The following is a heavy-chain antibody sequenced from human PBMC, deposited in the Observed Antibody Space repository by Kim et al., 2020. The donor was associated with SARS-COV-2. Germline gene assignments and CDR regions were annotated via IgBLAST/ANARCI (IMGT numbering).Heavy chain of an antibody. CDR1: GFTFSSYA. D-gene: IGHD3-10*01. CDR3: ANLEYYYGSGSEYYFDY. CDR2: ISGSGGST. J-gene: IGHJ4*02. Sequence: GGSLRLSCAASGFTFSSYAMSWVRQAPGKGLEWVSAISGSGGSTYYADSVKGRFTISRDNSKNTLYLQMNSLRAEDTAVYYCANLEYYYGSGSEYYFDYWGQGTLVTVSS. V-gene: IGHV3-23*01.